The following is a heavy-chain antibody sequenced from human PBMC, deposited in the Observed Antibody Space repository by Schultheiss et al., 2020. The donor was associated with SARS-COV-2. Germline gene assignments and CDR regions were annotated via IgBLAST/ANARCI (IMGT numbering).Heavy chain of an antibody. Sequence: SETLSLTCTVSGDSIASRSHYWGWIRQPPGKGLEWLGSIYSGGNTYYNWSLRSRLTISVDTSKNQVSLTVNSVTAADTAVYYCARRIRPPKSWFDPWGQGVLVTVSS. J-gene: IGHJ5*02. CDR3: ARRIRPPKSWFDP. CDR1: GDSIASRSHY. V-gene: IGHV4-39*01. CDR2: IYSGGNT.